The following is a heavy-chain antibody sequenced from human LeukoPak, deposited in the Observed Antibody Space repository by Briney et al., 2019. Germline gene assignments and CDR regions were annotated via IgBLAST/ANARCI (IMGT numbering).Heavy chain of an antibody. CDR3: ARLSSGSSSWYDIDY. V-gene: IGHV4-59*08. J-gene: IGHJ4*02. CDR1: GGSISSYY. Sequence: SETLSLTCTVSGGSISSYYWSWIRQPPGKGLEWIGYIYYSGSTNYNPSLKSGVTISVDTSKNQFSLMLRSVTAADTAVYYCARLSSGSSSWYDIDYWGQGTLVTVSS. CDR2: IYYSGST. D-gene: IGHD6-13*01.